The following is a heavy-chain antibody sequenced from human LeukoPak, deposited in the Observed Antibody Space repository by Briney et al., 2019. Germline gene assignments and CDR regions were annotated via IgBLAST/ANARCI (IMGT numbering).Heavy chain of an antibody. Sequence: SQTLSLTCAISGDSVSINSAAWNWIRQSPSRGLEWLGRTYQRSKWYNDYAVSVKSRITINPDISKNQFSLQLNSVTPEDTAVYYCARGGQGDGYSADDAFDIWGQGTMVTVSS. CDR2: TYQRSKWYN. V-gene: IGHV6-1*01. J-gene: IGHJ3*02. D-gene: IGHD5-24*01. CDR1: GDSVSINSAA. CDR3: ARGGQGDGYSADDAFDI.